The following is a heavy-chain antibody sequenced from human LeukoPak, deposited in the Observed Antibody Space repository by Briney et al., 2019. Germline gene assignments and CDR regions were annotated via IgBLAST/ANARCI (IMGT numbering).Heavy chain of an antibody. V-gene: IGHV4-59*01. Sequence: KPSETLSLTCAVYGGSFSGYYWSWIRQPPGKGLEWIGYIYYSGSTNYNPSLKSRVTISVDTSKNQFSLKLSSVTAADTAVYYCASGPMGSGYYYSYYGMDVWGQGTTVTVSS. D-gene: IGHD3-22*01. CDR2: IYYSGST. CDR3: ASGPMGSGYYYSYYGMDV. J-gene: IGHJ6*02. CDR1: GGSFSGYY.